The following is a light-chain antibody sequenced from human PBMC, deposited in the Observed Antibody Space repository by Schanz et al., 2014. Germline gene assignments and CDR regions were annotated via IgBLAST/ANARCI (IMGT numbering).Light chain of an antibody. CDR1: SSDVGGYNY. Sequence: QSVLTQPASVSGSPGQSITISCTGTSSDVGGYNYVSWYQHHPGKAPKLMIFDVNQRPSGVPDRFSGSKSGNTASLTVSGLQAEDEADYYCSSYGGNLGVFGTGTKLTVL. J-gene: IGLJ1*01. CDR2: DVN. CDR3: SSYGGNLGV. V-gene: IGLV2-8*01.